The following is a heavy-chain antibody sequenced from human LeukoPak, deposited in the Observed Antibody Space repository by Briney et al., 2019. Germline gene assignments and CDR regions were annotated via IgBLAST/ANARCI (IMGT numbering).Heavy chain of an antibody. J-gene: IGHJ5*02. CDR2: IIPIFGTA. CDR1: GGTFSSYA. D-gene: IGHD2-2*01. Sequence: GASVKVSCKASGGTFSSYAISWVRQAPGQGLEWMGGIIPIFGTANYAQKFQGRVTITADESTSTAYMELSSLRSEDTAVYYGARGGVVPAAMRGDGNWFDPWGQGTLVTVSS. CDR3: ARGGVVPAAMRGDGNWFDP. V-gene: IGHV1-69*13.